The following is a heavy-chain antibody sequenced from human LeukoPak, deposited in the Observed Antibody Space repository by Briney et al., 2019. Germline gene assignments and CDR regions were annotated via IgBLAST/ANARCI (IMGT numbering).Heavy chain of an antibody. Sequence: SQTLSLTCAVSGGSISSGGYSWSWIRQPPGKGLEWIGYIYHSGSTYYNPSLKSRVTISVDRSKNQFSLKLSSVTAADTAVYYCARGGYSYGLDYWGQGTLVTVSS. V-gene: IGHV4-30-2*01. CDR2: IYHSGST. D-gene: IGHD5-18*01. CDR1: GGSISSGGYS. CDR3: ARGGYSYGLDY. J-gene: IGHJ4*02.